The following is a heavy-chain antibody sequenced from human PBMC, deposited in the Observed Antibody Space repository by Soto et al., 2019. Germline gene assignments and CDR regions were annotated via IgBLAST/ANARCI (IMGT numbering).Heavy chain of an antibody. CDR2: ITPMFDTT. D-gene: IGHD2-15*01. CDR1: GGTFSTND. V-gene: IGHV1-69*12. CDR3: AQDLGSQIAAF. Sequence: QVQLVQSGAEVKKPGSSVKVSCRASGGTFSTNDISWVRQAPGQGLEWMGGITPMFDTTKYGQDFQGRVTITAGESTTTAYMELSSLRSEDTAIYYCAQDLGSQIAAFWGQGTLVTVSS. J-gene: IGHJ4*02.